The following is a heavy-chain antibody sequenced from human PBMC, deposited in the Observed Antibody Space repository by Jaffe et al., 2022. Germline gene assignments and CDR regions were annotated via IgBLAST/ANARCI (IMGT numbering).Heavy chain of an antibody. D-gene: IGHD2-15*01. CDR3: AKGGFLGYCSGGSCSDY. J-gene: IGHJ4*02. CDR1: GFTFSSYA. CDR2: ISGSGGST. Sequence: EVQLLESGGGLVQPGGSLRLSCAASGFTFSSYAMSWVRQAPGKGLEWVSAISGSGGSTYYADSVKGRFTISRDNSKNTLYLQMNSLRAEDTAVYYCAKGGFLGYCSGGSCSDYWGQGTLVTVSS. V-gene: IGHV3-23*01.